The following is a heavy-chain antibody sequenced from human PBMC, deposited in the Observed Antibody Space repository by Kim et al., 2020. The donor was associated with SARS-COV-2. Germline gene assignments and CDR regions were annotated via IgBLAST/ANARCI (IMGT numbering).Heavy chain of an antibody. CDR1: SDSFSAYY. Sequence: SETLSLTCTVSSDSFSAYYWSWIRQIPGKGLEWIGYIFYSGATIYNPSLKSRATISWDTSRNQFSLDLTSVTQADTAACYCARCGGRASWHQFDYWGQGVLVTVSS. J-gene: IGHJ4*02. D-gene: IGHD3-10*01. CDR3: ARCGGRASWHQFDY. V-gene: IGHV4-59*01. CDR2: IFYSGAT.